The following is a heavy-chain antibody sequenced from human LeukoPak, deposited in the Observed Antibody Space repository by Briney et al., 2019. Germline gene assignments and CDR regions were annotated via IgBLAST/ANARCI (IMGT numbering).Heavy chain of an antibody. Sequence: AGGSLRLSCTASGFTFSGYSMNWVRQAPGKGLEWVSYISSSSSARYYADSVKGRFTISRDDARNSLYLQMNSLRAEDTAVYYCARMSGSRLPGYWGQGALVTVSS. V-gene: IGHV3-48*01. CDR3: ARMSGSRLPGY. CDR1: GFTFSGYS. J-gene: IGHJ4*02. CDR2: ISSSSSAR. D-gene: IGHD3-3*01.